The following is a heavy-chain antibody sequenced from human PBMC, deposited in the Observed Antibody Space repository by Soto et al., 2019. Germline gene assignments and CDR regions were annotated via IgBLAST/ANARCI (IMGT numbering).Heavy chain of an antibody. J-gene: IGHJ5*02. V-gene: IGHV4-59*01. D-gene: IGHD6-13*01. CDR2: IYYSGST. CDR3: ARGTAGTGIMGFNWFDP. Sequence: QVQLQESGPGLVKPSETLSLTCTVSGGSISSYYWSWIRQPPGKGLEWIGYIYYSGSTNYNPSLKSRVTISVDTSKNQFSLKLSSVTAADTAVYYCARGTAGTGIMGFNWFDPWGQGTLVTVSS. CDR1: GGSISSYY.